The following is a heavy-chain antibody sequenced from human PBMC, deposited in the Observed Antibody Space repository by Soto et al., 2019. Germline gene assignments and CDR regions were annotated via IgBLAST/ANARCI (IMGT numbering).Heavy chain of an antibody. D-gene: IGHD4-17*01. CDR2: IYYSGST. J-gene: IGHJ3*02. V-gene: IGHV4-39*01. CDR1: GGSISSSSYY. CDR3: AKTYHYTGGDYEPAFDI. Sequence: SETLSLTCTVSGGSISSSSYYWGWIRQPPGKGLEWIGSIYYSGSTYYNPSLKSRVTISVDTSKNQFSLKLSSVTAADTAVYYCAKTYHYTGGDYEPAFDIWGQGTMVTVSS.